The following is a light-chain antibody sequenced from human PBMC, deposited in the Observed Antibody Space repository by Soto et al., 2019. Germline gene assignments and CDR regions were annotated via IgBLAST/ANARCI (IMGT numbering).Light chain of an antibody. CDR3: QQYDNLFYT. CDR1: QDITNY. J-gene: IGKJ2*01. CDR2: DAS. V-gene: IGKV1-33*01. Sequence: DIQMTQSPSSLSASVGDRVTITCQASQDITNYLNWYQQKPGKAPKLLIYDASNLETGVPSRFSGSGSGTDFTFTISSLQPEDMARDYCQQYDNLFYTFDQGNMLEIK.